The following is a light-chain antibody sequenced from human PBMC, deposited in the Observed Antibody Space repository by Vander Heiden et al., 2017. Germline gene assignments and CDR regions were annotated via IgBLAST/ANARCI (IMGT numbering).Light chain of an antibody. Sequence: AIQLTQSPSSLFTSVGARVPITCRASQGITSALAWYQQKPGKRPELLIYDATSLETGVPLRFSGSGSGTDFTLTISSLQPEDAATYFCQQFSIYPRTFGQGTKLEIK. CDR2: DAT. CDR3: QQFSIYPRT. V-gene: IGKV1-13*02. J-gene: IGKJ2*01. CDR1: QGITSA.